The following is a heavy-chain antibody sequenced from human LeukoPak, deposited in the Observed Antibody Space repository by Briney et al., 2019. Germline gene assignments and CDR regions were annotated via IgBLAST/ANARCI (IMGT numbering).Heavy chain of an antibody. CDR1: GFTFSGYW. J-gene: IGHJ4*02. D-gene: IGHD5-24*01. CDR2: IKQDGSEK. V-gene: IGHV3-7*01. CDR3: ARDKRRDYFDY. Sequence: GGSLRLSCAASGFTFSGYWMSWVRQAPGKGLEWVANIKQDGSEKYYVDSVKGRFTISRDNAKNSLYLQMNSLRAEDTAVYYCARDKRRDYFDYWGQGTLVTVSS.